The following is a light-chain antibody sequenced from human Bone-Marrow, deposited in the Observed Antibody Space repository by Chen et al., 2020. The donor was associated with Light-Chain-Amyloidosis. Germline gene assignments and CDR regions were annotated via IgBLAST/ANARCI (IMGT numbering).Light chain of an antibody. CDR2: EGT. CDR1: SGDLGGYDF. J-gene: IGLJ3*02. CDR3: CSFAGNDDWV. V-gene: IGLV2-8*01. Sequence: QSALTQPPSAAGSRGQSVTISCAGTSGDLGGYDFVSWYQQHPGKAPKLMTHEGTKRPSGVPSRFSGSKSGNTASLTVSGLQAEDEADYYCCSFAGNDDWVFGGGTKLTVL.